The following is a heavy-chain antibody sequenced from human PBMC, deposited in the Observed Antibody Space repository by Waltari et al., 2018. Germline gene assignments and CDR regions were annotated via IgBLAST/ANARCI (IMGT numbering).Heavy chain of an antibody. CDR2: IKQDASEK. Sequence: EVQLVESGGGLVQPGGSLRLSCAASGFTCNNYWMTWVRQAPGKGLEWVANIKQDASEKYYVDSVKGRFTISRDNTKNSLYLQMNSLRAEDTAVYYCAASVGVAPNYWGHGTLVTVSS. J-gene: IGHJ4*01. CDR3: AASVGVAPNY. V-gene: IGHV3-7*01. CDR1: GFTCNNYW. D-gene: IGHD6-19*01.